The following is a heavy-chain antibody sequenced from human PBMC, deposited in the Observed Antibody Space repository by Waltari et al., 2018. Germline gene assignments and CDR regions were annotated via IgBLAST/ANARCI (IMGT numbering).Heavy chain of an antibody. J-gene: IGHJ3*02. CDR3: ARSPGYNWAFDI. CDR1: GFSLSNARMG. V-gene: IGHV2-26*01. Sequence: QVTLKESGPVLVKPTETLPLTCTASGFSLSNARMGVSWIRQPPGKALDWLAPLFSIYEKSYSTSLKSRLTISKDTSKSQVVRTMTNRDPVDTATYYCARSPGYNWAFDIWCQGTMVTVSS. D-gene: IGHD5-12*01. CDR2: LFSIYEK.